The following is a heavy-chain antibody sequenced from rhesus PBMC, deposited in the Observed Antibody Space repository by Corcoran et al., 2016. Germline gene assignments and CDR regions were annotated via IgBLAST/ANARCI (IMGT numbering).Heavy chain of an antibody. J-gene: IGHJ5-1*01. CDR1: GGPFSTSW. CDR3: ARSFLNRFDV. V-gene: IGHV4-80*01. Sequence: QVQLQGSGPGLVKPPETLPLTCAVFGGPFSTSWWTWTRTSPGKGLEWIGQINGNSGGNNYNPSLKSRVTFSKDASKNQFSLTLSSVTAADTAMYYCARSFLNRFDVWGPGVLVTVSS. CDR2: INGNSGGN.